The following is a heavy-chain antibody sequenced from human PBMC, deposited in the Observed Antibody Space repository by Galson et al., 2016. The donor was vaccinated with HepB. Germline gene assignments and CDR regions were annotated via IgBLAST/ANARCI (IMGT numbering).Heavy chain of an antibody. CDR2: IYHSGTA. CDR1: GDSIRGNHW. CDR3: ARHVGVPGTRGFDY. D-gene: IGHD2-2*01. V-gene: IGHV4/OR15-8*01. Sequence: ETLSLTCSVSGDSIRGNHWWTWVRQAPGKGLEWIGEIYHSGTANYNPSLESRGTMSLDKSKNQISLKVTSVTAADTAVYYCARHVGVPGTRGFDYWGQGTLVTVSS. J-gene: IGHJ4*02.